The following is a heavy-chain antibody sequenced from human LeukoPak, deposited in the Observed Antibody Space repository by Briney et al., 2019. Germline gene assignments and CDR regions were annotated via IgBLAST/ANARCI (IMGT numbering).Heavy chain of an antibody. Sequence: PSETLSLTCTVSGGSISSYYWSWIRQPPGKGLEWIGYIYYSGSTNYNPSLKSRVTISVDTSKNQFSLKLSSVTAADTAVYYCAREGYCSGGSCYSRNYYYYMDVWGKGTTVTVSS. CDR2: IYYSGST. J-gene: IGHJ6*03. V-gene: IGHV4-59*01. D-gene: IGHD2-15*01. CDR3: AREGYCSGGSCYSRNYYYYMDV. CDR1: GGSISSYY.